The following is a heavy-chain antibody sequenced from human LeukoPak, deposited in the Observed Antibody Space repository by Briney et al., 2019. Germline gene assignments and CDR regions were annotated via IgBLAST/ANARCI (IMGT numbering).Heavy chain of an antibody. D-gene: IGHD3-3*01. CDR3: ARHRGPHVGRME. J-gene: IGHJ4*02. Sequence: SETLSLTCSISGGSISSFYWSWIRQPPGKGLEWIGYIYSSGYSSHNPSLKSRVTISVDTSKNQFSLKLSSVTAADTAVYYCARHRGPHVGRMEWGQGTQVTVSS. CDR2: IYSSGYS. V-gene: IGHV4-59*08. CDR1: GGSISSFY.